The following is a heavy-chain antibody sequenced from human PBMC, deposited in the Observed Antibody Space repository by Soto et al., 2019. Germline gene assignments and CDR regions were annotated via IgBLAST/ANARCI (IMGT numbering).Heavy chain of an antibody. Sequence: PSETLSLTCTVSGGSISSYYWSWIRQPPGKGLEWIGYIYYSGSTNYNPSLKSRVTISVDTSKNQFSLKLSSVTAADTAVYYCARLTYYDFWSGRSPDAFDIWRQGTMVTVSS. D-gene: IGHD3-3*01. CDR2: IYYSGST. V-gene: IGHV4-59*01. CDR1: GGSISSYY. J-gene: IGHJ3*02. CDR3: ARLTYYDFWSGRSPDAFDI.